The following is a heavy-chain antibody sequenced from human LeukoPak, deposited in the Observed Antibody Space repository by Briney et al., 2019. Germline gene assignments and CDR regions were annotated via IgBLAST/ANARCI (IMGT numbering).Heavy chain of an antibody. CDR1: GFTFNSYA. J-gene: IGHJ4*02. V-gene: IGHV3-23*01. Sequence: GGSLRLSCAASGFTFNSYAMSWVRQAPGKGPEWVSAVSESGGRTWYADSVKGRFTISRDNSKNTLYLQMNSLRADDTAVYYCAKESRSGSFSDYWGQGALVTVSS. CDR3: AKESRSGSFSDY. CDR2: VSESGGRT. D-gene: IGHD3-10*01.